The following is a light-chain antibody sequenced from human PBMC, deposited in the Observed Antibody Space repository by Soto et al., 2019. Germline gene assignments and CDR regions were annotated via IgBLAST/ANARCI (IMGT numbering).Light chain of an antibody. CDR1: SSDVAGYNY. V-gene: IGLV2-14*01. J-gene: IGLJ1*01. CDR2: EVT. CDR3: SSYTNINTRACV. Sequence: QAVLTQPASVSGSPGQSITISCTGTSSDVAGYNYVSWYQQHPGTAPKLMIYEVTDRPSGVSNRFSGSKSGNTASLTISGLQAEDEAEYYCSSYTNINTRACVFGTGTKLTVL.